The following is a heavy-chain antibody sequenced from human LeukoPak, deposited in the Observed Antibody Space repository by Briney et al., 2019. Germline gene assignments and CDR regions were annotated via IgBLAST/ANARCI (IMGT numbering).Heavy chain of an antibody. CDR1: GYTFLTYD. CDR2: MNPNSGNR. Sequence: ASVKVSCKASGYTFLTYDINWVRQAAGQGGEWLGWMNPNSGNRGYATKFHGRVAMTRVTSINTAYMELFSLRSEDTAVYFCVRGDLPTTVLHDPFNIRGQGTMVTVSS. J-gene: IGHJ3*02. D-gene: IGHD4-11*01. V-gene: IGHV1-8*01. CDR3: VRGDLPTTVLHDPFNI.